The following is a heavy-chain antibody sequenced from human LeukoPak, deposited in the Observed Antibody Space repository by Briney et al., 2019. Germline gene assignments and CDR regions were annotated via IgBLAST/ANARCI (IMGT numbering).Heavy chain of an antibody. J-gene: IGHJ4*02. V-gene: IGHV6-1*01. Sequence: PSQTLSLTCAISGDSVSSNSAAWNWIRQSPSSGLEWLGRTYYRSKWYNDYAVSVKSRITINPDTSKNQFSLQLNSVTPEDTAVYYCARDHSRCSGGSCYYFDYWGQGTLVTVSS. D-gene: IGHD2-15*01. CDR2: TYYRSKWYN. CDR1: GDSVSSNSAA. CDR3: ARDHSRCSGGSCYYFDY.